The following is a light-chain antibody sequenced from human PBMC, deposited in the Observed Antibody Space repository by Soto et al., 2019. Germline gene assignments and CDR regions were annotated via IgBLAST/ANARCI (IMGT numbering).Light chain of an antibody. Sequence: EIVLTQSPDTLSLCPGESATLSCRASQSVRSSYLAWYQQKPGQAPRLLIYGASTRATDMPGRFSGRGSGTEFTLTISSLQSEDFAVYYCQQYRNWPRTFGQGTKVDIK. CDR3: QQYRNWPRT. J-gene: IGKJ1*01. CDR1: QSVRSSY. V-gene: IGKV3-15*01. CDR2: GAS.